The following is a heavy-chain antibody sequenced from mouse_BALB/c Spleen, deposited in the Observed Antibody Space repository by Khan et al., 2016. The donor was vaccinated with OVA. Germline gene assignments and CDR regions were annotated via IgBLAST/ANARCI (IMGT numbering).Heavy chain of an antibody. V-gene: IGHV5-9-3*01. CDR1: GFTFSTFA. CDR2: ISSGGDYI. D-gene: IGHD1-1*01. CDR3: ARHSYGPFAY. Sequence: EVELVESGGDLVKPGGSLKLSCSASGFTFSTFAMSWVRQTPEKSLEWVATISSGGDYIYYPDSVKGRFTISRDNAKNTLYLQMSSLRSEDTAMYYCARHSYGPFAYWGQGTLVTVSA. J-gene: IGHJ3*01.